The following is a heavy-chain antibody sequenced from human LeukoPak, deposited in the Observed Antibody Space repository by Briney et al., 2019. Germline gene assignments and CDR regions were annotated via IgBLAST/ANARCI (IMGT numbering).Heavy chain of an antibody. CDR2: INPSGGST. Sequence: ASVKVSCKASGYTFTSYGISWVRQAPGQGLEWMGMINPSGGSTSYAQKFQGRVTMTRDTSTSTVYMELSSLRSEDTAMYYCARDGYYDSSGYPLGWGQGTLVTVSS. V-gene: IGHV1-46*01. J-gene: IGHJ4*02. D-gene: IGHD3-22*01. CDR3: ARDGYYDSSGYPLG. CDR1: GYTFTSYG.